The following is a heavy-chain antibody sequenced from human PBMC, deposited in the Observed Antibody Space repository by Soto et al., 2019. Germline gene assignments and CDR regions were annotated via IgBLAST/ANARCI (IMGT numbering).Heavy chain of an antibody. Sequence: PGGSLKLSCAASGFPFRDYYMSWIRQAPGKGLEWVSYISSSSSYTNYADSVKGRFTISRDNAKNSLYLQMNSLRAEDTAVYYCARDLYYYDSSGYFDYWGQGT. J-gene: IGHJ4*02. CDR1: GFPFRDYY. V-gene: IGHV3-11*05. CDR2: ISSSSSYT. D-gene: IGHD3-22*01. CDR3: ARDLYYYDSSGYFDY.